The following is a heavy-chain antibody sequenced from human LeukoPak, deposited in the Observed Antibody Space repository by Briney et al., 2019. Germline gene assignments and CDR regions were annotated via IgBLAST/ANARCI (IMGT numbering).Heavy chain of an antibody. D-gene: IGHD2-15*01. CDR1: GCTFTSYA. Sequence: ASVKVSCKASGCTFTSYAMHWVRQAPGQRLEWMGWINAGNGNTKYSQKFQGGVTITRDTSASTAYMELSSLRSEDTAVYYCARGSLVVAATIDYWGQGTLVTVSS. CDR2: INAGNGNT. J-gene: IGHJ4*02. CDR3: ARGSLVVAATIDY. V-gene: IGHV1-3*01.